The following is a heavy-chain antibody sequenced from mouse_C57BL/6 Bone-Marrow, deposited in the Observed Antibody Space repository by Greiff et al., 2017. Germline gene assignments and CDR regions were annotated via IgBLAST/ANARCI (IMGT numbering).Heavy chain of an antibody. CDR1: GYTFTDYE. D-gene: IGHD1-1*01. CDR3: TSPYYYGSSFFDY. Sequence: VQLQQSGAELVRPGASVTLSCKASGYTFTDYEMHWVKQTPVHGLEWIGAIDPETGGTAYNQKFKGKAILTADKSSSTAYMELRSLTSEDSAVYYCTSPYYYGSSFFDYWGQGTTLTVSS. V-gene: IGHV1-15*01. CDR2: IDPETGGT. J-gene: IGHJ2*01.